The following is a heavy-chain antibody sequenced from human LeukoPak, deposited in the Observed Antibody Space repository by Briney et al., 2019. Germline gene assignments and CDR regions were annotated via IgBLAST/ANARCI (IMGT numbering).Heavy chain of an antibody. D-gene: IGHD6-13*01. Sequence: GGSLRLSCAASGFTFSSYAMTWVRQAPGKGLEWVSSISDSGGRTYYADSVKGRFTISRDNAKNSLYLQMNSLRAEDTAVYYCARDLMGIAYRGAFYYWGQGTLVTVSS. J-gene: IGHJ4*02. CDR3: ARDLMGIAYRGAFYY. CDR1: GFTFSSYA. CDR2: ISDSGGRT. V-gene: IGHV3-23*01.